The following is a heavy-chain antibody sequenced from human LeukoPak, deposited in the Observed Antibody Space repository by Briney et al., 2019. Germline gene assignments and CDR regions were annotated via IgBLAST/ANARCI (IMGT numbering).Heavy chain of an antibody. D-gene: IGHD2-15*01. J-gene: IGHJ4*02. Sequence: GSVKVSCKASGYTFTGYYMHWVRQAPGQGLEWMGWISPNSGDTNYAQKFQGRVTMARDTSISTAYMELSRLRSDDTAVYYCAPGVRSGGSVGYWGQGTLVTVSS. CDR2: ISPNSGDT. V-gene: IGHV1-2*02. CDR1: GYTFTGYY. CDR3: APGVRSGGSVGY.